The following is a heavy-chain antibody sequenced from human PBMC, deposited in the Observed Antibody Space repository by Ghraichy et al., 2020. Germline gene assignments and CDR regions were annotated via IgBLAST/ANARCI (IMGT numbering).Heavy chain of an antibody. J-gene: IGHJ4*02. D-gene: IGHD1-14*01. CDR1: GFTFDDYA. CDR3: AKGTKVQRGTFLYSFDY. Sequence: GGSLRLSCAASGFTFDDYAMHWVRHAPGKGLEWVSGISWSSGSIGYADSVKGRFTISRDNAKNSLYLQMNSLRAEDTALYYCAKGTKVQRGTFLYSFDYCGQGTPVAVSS. CDR2: ISWSSGSI. V-gene: IGHV3-9*01.